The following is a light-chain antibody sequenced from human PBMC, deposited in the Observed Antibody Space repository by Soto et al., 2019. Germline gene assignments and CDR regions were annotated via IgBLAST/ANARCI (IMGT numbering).Light chain of an antibody. J-gene: IGKJ3*01. V-gene: IGKV3-15*01. CDR2: GAS. Sequence: EIVVTQSPDILSVSPGERATLSCRASQSVSSNVAWYQQKPGQAPTLLIYGASSRATGIPARFTGSGSGTEFPLTISILQSEDFAIYYCQEYSKWPLFTFGPGTKVDVK. CDR1: QSVSSN. CDR3: QEYSKWPLFT.